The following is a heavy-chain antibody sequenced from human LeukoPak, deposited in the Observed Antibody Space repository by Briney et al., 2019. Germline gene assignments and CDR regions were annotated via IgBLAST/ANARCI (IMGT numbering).Heavy chain of an antibody. CDR2: IYYSGST. Sequence: PSETLSLTCTVSGGSISSYYWSWIRQPPGKGLEWIGYIYYSGSTNYNPSLKSRVTISVDTSKNQFSLKLSSVTAADTAVYYCARDGHCSSTSCLGGIDAFDIWGRGTMVTVSS. D-gene: IGHD2-2*01. CDR1: GGSISSYY. J-gene: IGHJ3*02. CDR3: ARDGHCSSTSCLGGIDAFDI. V-gene: IGHV4-59*01.